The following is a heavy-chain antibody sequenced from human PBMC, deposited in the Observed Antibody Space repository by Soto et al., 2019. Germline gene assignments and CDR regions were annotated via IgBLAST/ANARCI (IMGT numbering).Heavy chain of an antibody. Sequence: GGSLRLSCAASGFTFSDYYMSWIRQAPGKGLEWVSYISSSGSTIYYADSVKGRFTLSRDNAKNSLYLQMNSLRAEDTAVYYCARAHGDYANDFDIWGQGTMVTVSS. CDR3: ARAHGDYANDFDI. CDR1: GFTFSDYY. CDR2: ISSSGSTI. V-gene: IGHV3-11*01. J-gene: IGHJ3*02. D-gene: IGHD4-17*01.